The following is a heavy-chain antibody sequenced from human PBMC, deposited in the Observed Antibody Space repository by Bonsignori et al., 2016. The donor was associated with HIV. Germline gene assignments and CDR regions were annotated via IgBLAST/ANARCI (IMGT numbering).Heavy chain of an antibody. CDR2: INHSGST. D-gene: IGHD3-22*01. Sequence: WIRQPPGKGLEWIGEINHSGSTNYNPSLKSRVTISVDTSKNQFSLKLSSVTAADTAVYYCARALLYYYDSSGYYPEYFQHWGQGTLVTVSS. CDR3: ARALLYYYDSSGYYPEYFQH. J-gene: IGHJ1*01. V-gene: IGHV4-34*01.